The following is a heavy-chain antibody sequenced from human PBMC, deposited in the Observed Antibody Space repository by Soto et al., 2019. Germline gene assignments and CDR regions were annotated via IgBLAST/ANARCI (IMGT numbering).Heavy chain of an antibody. V-gene: IGHV3-23*01. CDR3: AQIREEATGH. Sequence: VGSLRLSCAVSGFTFSTYAMNWVRQAPGKGLEWVSAISGSGGTTYYADSVKGRFTMSRDNSKNTLSLQMNSLRAEDTAVYYCAQIREEATGHWGQGTLVTVSS. J-gene: IGHJ4*02. CDR2: ISGSGGTT. CDR1: GFTFSTYA. D-gene: IGHD3-10*01.